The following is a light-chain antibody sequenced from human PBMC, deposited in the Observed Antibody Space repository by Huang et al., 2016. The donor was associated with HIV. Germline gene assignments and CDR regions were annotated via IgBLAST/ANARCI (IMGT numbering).Light chain of an antibody. J-gene: IGKJ4*01. V-gene: IGKV3-15*01. CDR3: QHYSNWPPLT. Sequence: IILTQSPATLSVSPGEGATLSCRASQSIGTNLAWYQQGPGQAPRLLVYGASTRATCVPVRFSGSGSGTQFNLTLSRLQSEDFATYYCQHYSNWPPLTFGGGTKVDI. CDR1: QSIGTN. CDR2: GAS.